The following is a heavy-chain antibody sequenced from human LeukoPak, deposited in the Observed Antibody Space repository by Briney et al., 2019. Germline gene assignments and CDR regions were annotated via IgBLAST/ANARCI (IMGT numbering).Heavy chain of an antibody. CDR2: IYYSGST. D-gene: IGHD5-18*01. Sequence: PSETLSLTCTVSGGSISSYYWSWIRQPPGKGLEWIGYIYYSGSTNYNPSLKSRVTISVDTSKNQFSLKLSSVTAADTAVYYCARDPPAGYSYEYYFDYWGQGTLVTVSS. J-gene: IGHJ4*02. V-gene: IGHV4-59*01. CDR3: ARDPPAGYSYEYYFDY. CDR1: GGSISSYY.